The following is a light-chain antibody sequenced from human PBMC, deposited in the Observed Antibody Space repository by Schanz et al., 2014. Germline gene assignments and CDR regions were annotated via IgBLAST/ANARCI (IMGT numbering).Light chain of an antibody. J-gene: IGLJ3*02. V-gene: IGLV2-14*03. CDR1: SSDVGAYDY. Sequence: QSALTQPASVSGSPGQSITISCTGTSSDVGAYDYVCWYQHHPGKAPQLIIYDVTHRPSGVSSRFSGSKSANTASLTLSGLQAEDEADYYCCSYAGSYTWVFGGGTKLTVL. CDR2: DVT. CDR3: CSYAGSYTWV.